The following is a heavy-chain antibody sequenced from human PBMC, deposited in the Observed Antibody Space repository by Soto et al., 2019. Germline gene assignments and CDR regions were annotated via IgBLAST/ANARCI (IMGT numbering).Heavy chain of an antibody. J-gene: IGHJ3*02. CDR2: INPSGGST. Sequence: ASVNVSCKASGYTFTSYYMHWVRQAPGQGLEWMGIINPSGGSTSYAQKFQGRVTMTRDTSTSTVYMELSSLRSEDTAVYYCARVSSGRRGAFDIWGQGTMVTVSS. CDR1: GYTFTSYY. V-gene: IGHV1-46*01. D-gene: IGHD6-19*01. CDR3: ARVSSGRRGAFDI.